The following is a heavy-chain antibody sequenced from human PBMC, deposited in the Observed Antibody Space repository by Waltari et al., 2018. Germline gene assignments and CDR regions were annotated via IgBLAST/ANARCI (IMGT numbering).Heavy chain of an antibody. CDR3: AREIYGGNSRPFDF. J-gene: IGHJ4*02. Sequence: QVQLQESGPGLVKPSETLSLTCTVSGVSMNGYLWHWIRQPPGKGLEWIGYIDYIGITDYDPSLKSRVTMSVDTSKSQFSLRLTPVTSADTAFYYCAREIYGGNSRPFDFWGQGALVTVSS. V-gene: IGHV4-59*01. CDR2: IDYIGIT. CDR1: GVSMNGYL. D-gene: IGHD2-21*02.